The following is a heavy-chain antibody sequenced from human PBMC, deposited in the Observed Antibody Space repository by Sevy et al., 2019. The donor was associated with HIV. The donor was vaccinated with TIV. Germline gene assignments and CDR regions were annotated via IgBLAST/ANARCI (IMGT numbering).Heavy chain of an antibody. CDR3: AGPSRYCSSTSCSRPYYYYMDV. Sequence: SETLSLTCTVSGGSISSSSYYWGWIRQPPGKGLEWIGSIYYSGSTYYNPSLKSRVTISVDTSKSQFSLKLSSVTATDTAVYYCAGPSRYCSSTSCSRPYYYYMDVWGKGTTVTVSS. J-gene: IGHJ6*03. CDR2: IYYSGST. CDR1: GGSISSSSYY. D-gene: IGHD2-2*01. V-gene: IGHV4-39*01.